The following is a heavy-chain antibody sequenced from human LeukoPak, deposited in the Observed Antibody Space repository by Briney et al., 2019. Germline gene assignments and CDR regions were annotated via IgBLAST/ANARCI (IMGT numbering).Heavy chain of an antibody. Sequence: GGSLRLSCAASGFTFSSYEMNWVRQAPGKGLEWVSYISSSSSTIYYADSVKGRFTISRDNAKNSLYLQMNSLRAEDTAVYYCARGSDILTGYPYLGFDYWGQGTLVTVSS. J-gene: IGHJ4*02. D-gene: IGHD3-9*01. CDR1: GFTFSSYE. V-gene: IGHV3-48*01. CDR3: ARGSDILTGYPYLGFDY. CDR2: ISSSSSTI.